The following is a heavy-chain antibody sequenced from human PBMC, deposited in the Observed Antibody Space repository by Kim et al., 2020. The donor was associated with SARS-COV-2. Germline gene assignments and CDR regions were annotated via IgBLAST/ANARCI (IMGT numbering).Heavy chain of an antibody. CDR2: INAGNGNT. V-gene: IGHV1-3*01. CDR3: ARAGVPHPTTRVVVAGLLGPYFDY. J-gene: IGHJ4*02. Sequence: ASVKVSCKASGYTFTSYAMHWVRQAPGQRLEWMGWINAGNGNTKYSQKFQGRVTITRDTSASTAYMELSSLRSEDTAVYYCARAGVPHPTTRVVVAGLLGPYFDYWGQGTLVTVSS. D-gene: IGHD2-15*01. CDR1: GYTFTSYA.